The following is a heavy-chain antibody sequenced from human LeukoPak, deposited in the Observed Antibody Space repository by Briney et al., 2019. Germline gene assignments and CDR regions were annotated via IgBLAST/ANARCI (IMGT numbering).Heavy chain of an antibody. CDR1: GYTFTGYY. CDR3: ARVAAAGTAYPYYYYYYCMDV. CDR2: INPNSGGT. J-gene: IGHJ6*03. V-gene: IGHV1-2*02. Sequence: ASVKVSCKASGYTFTGYYMHWVRQAPGQGLEWMGWINPNSGGTNYAQKFQGRVTMTRDTSISTAYMELSRLRSDDTAVYYCARVAAAGTAYPYYYYYYCMDVWGKGTTVTVSS. D-gene: IGHD6-13*01.